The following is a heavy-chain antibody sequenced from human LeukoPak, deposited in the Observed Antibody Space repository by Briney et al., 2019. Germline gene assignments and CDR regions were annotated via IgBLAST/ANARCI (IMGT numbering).Heavy chain of an antibody. CDR1: GFTFSSYA. J-gene: IGHJ4*02. D-gene: IGHD3-22*01. CDR3: ARDYYDSSGYYLGDY. V-gene: IGHV3-30*04. CDR2: ISHDGSNK. Sequence: QPGGSLRLSCAASGFTFSSYAMHWVRQAPGKGLEWVAVISHDGSNKYYADSVKGRFTISRDNSKNTLYLQMNSLRAEDTAVYYCARDYYDSSGYYLGDYWGQGTLVTVSS.